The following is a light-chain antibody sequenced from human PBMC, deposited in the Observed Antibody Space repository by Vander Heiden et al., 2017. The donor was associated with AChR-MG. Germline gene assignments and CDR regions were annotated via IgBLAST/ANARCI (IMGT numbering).Light chain of an antibody. J-gene: IGLJ3*02. V-gene: IGLV1-40*01. CDR3: QSYDSSMSGWV. Sequence: QSVLTPPPPGSWAPGQRCTISCTGSTSNIGSGYDVHWYQQLPGTAPKLLIYGNSNRPSGVPDRFSGSKSGTSASLAITGLQAEDEADYYCQSYDSSMSGWVFGGGTKLTVL. CDR2: GNS. CDR1: TSNIGSGYD.